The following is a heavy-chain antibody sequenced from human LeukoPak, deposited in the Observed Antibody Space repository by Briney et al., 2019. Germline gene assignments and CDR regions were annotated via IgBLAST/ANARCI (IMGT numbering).Heavy chain of an antibody. CDR2: INYSGST. D-gene: IGHD5-18*01. Sequence: SETLSLTCNVSGGSISSYYWSWIRQPPGKGLEWIGYINYSGSTKYSPSLRSRITISVDTSKNQFSLKLSSVTAADTAVYYCARVAHRAAMVDYVDYWGQGTLVTVSS. J-gene: IGHJ4*02. CDR1: GGSISSYY. V-gene: IGHV4-59*01. CDR3: ARVAHRAAMVDYVDY.